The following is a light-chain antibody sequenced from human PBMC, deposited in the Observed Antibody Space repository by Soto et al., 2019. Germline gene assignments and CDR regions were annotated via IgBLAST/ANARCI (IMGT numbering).Light chain of an antibody. CDR1: SSNIGSNY. CDR2: RNN. Sequence: QSALTQPPSASGTPGQRVTISCSGSSSNIGSNYVSWYQQLPGTAPKLLIYRNNQRPSGVPDRFSGSKSGTSASLAISGLRSEDEADYYCAAWDDSLSGSYVFGTGTKVTVL. CDR3: AAWDDSLSGSYV. V-gene: IGLV1-47*01. J-gene: IGLJ1*01.